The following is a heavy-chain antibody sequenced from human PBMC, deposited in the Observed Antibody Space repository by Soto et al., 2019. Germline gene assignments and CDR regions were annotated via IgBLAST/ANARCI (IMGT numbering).Heavy chain of an antibody. D-gene: IGHD3-10*01. V-gene: IGHV3-15*07. Sequence: EVQLVESGGDLVKPGGSLRLSCAASGFTFSNAWMNWVRQAPGKGLEWVGRIKSKTDGGTTDYAAPVKGRFTISRDDSKNTLYLQMNSLKTEDTAVYYCTTEAFTVFRGAPVRYFDYWGQGTLVTVSS. CDR3: TTEAFTVFRGAPVRYFDY. CDR2: IKSKTDGGTT. J-gene: IGHJ4*02. CDR1: GFTFSNAW.